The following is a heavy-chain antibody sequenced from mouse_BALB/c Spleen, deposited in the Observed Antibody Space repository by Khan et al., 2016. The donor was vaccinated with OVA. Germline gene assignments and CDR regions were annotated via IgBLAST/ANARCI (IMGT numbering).Heavy chain of an antibody. CDR3: ARSGYDYFAY. D-gene: IGHD2-14*01. Sequence: VQLKESGAELVSPGSSVKISCKASGYAFSNYWMNWVKQRPGQGLEWIGQIYPGDGDTSFNGKFRGKVTLTADKSSSTAYMQLSSLTSEDSAVYFCARSGYDYFAYWGQGTLVTVSA. CDR2: IYPGDGDT. J-gene: IGHJ3*01. V-gene: IGHV1-80*01. CDR1: GYAFSNYW.